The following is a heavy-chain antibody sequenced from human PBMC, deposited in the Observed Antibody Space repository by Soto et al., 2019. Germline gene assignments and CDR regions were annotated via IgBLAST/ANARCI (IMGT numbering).Heavy chain of an antibody. D-gene: IGHD6-19*01. CDR3: AKAESSGWYSGLDY. CDR1: GFTFDDYA. Sequence: EVQLVESGGGLVQPGKSLRLSCAASGFTFDDYAMHWVRQVPGKGLEWVSGLSWNSGTIDYADSVKGRLTISRDNAKNSLHLQMNSLKPEDTAFYYCAKAESSGWYSGLDYWGQGTVVSVSS. CDR2: LSWNSGTI. J-gene: IGHJ4*02. V-gene: IGHV3-9*01.